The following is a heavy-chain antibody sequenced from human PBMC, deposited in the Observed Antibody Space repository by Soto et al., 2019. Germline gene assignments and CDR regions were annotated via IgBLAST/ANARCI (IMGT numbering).Heavy chain of an antibody. CDR1: GGSFSGYY. Sequence: SETLSLTCAVYGGSFSGYYWSWIRQPPGKGLEWIGEINHSGSTNYNPSLKSRVTISVDTSKNQFSLKLSSVTAADTAVYYCQAAGHDFDYWGQGTLVTVSS. CDR3: QAAGHDFDY. CDR2: INHSGST. J-gene: IGHJ4*02. D-gene: IGHD6-13*01. V-gene: IGHV4-34*01.